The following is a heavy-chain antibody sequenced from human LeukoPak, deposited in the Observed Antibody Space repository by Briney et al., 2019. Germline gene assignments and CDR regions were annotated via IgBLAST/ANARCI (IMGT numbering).Heavy chain of an antibody. J-gene: IGHJ4*02. D-gene: IGHD3-3*01. CDR3: ARGDDDFWSGYSAFDNGFDY. V-gene: IGHV1-3*01. CDR2: INAGNDNT. CDR1: GYTFTSYD. Sequence: GASVKVSCKASGYTFTSYDINWVRQAPGQGLEWMGWINAGNDNTKYSQKFQGRLTITRDNSAKTAYMELSSLRSEDTAFYYCARGDDDFWSGYSAFDNGFDYWGQGSLVTVSS.